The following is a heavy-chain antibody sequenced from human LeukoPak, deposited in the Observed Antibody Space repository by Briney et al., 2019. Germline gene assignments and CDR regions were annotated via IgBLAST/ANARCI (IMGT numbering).Heavy chain of an antibody. CDR2: ISWNSGSI. V-gene: IGHV3-9*01. CDR3: AKXGQSMVRDFDL. J-gene: IGHJ2*01. CDR1: GFTFDDYA. Sequence: PGGSLRLSCAASGFTFDDYAMHWVRQAPGKGLEWVSGISWNSGSIGYADSVKGRFTISRDNAKNSLYLQMNSLRAEDTALYYXAKXGQSMVRDFDLWGRGTLVTVSS. D-gene: IGHD3-10*01.